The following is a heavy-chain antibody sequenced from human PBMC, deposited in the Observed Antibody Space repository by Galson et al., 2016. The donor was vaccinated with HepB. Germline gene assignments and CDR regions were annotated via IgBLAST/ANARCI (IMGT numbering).Heavy chain of an antibody. CDR1: GYTFTNYW. J-gene: IGHJ6*02. CDR2: IYPGDSDA. V-gene: IGHV5-51*01. D-gene: IGHD1-1*01. Sequence: QSGAEVKKPGESLRISCSASGYTFTNYWIGWVRQMPGKGLEWMGIIYPGDSDARYNPSFQGQVTFSVDKSISTAFLQWSSLKASDTAMYYCAREGVVQLPGRGTSTYFYYGMDVWGQGTTGTVSS. CDR3: AREGVVQLPGRGTSTYFYYGMDV.